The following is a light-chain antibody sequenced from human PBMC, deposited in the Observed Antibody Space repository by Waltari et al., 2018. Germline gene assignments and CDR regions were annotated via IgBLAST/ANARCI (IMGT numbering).Light chain of an antibody. CDR3: QQVKTYPLT. CDR1: QDISSY. J-gene: IGKJ4*01. CDR2: GAS. V-gene: IGKV1-9*01. Sequence: DIQLPQSPSFLSASVGHRITITCRASQDISSYLAWYQQKPGRAPKVLISGASSLQSGVASRFSGSGSGTEFNLTISSLQPEDFATYYCQQVKTYPLTFGGGTKVEIK.